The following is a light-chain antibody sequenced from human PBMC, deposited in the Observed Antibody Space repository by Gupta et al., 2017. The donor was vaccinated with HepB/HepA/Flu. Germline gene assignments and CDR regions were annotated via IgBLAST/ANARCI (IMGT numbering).Light chain of an antibody. Sequence: DVPVTPSPSSLPAAVGDRVTITCQASQDISRSLNWYQQKPGKAPNLLIYEASTLEIGVPSRFSGSGSGTDFTFTISSLQPEDIATYYCQQNDKVPLTFGGGTKVEIK. V-gene: IGKV1-33*01. CDR3: QQNDKVPLT. J-gene: IGKJ4*01. CDR1: QDISRS. CDR2: EAS.